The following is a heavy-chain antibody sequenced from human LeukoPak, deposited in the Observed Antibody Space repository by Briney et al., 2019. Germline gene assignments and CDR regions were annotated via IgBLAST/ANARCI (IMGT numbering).Heavy chain of an antibody. CDR2: VYYNGRT. CDR3: ARGRSSMVRGYHYYNMDV. Sequence: PSETLSLTCSISGGSIRSSGYYWGWIRQPPGKGLEWIGSVYYNGRTFYNPSLKSRLTISLDTSKNDFSLKLSSVTAADTAVYYCARGRSSMVRGYHYYNMDVWGKGTTVTISS. CDR1: GGSIRSSGYY. D-gene: IGHD3-10*01. J-gene: IGHJ6*03. V-gene: IGHV4-39*07.